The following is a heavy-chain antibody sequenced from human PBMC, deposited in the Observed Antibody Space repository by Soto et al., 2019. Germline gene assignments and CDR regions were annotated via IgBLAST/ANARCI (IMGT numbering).Heavy chain of an antibody. V-gene: IGHV3-30-3*01. CDR3: ARSYYYDSSGHYSGPGYYFDY. CDR2: ISYDGSNN. J-gene: IGHJ4*02. CDR1: GFTFTNYA. Sequence: VQLVESGGGVVQPGKSLRLSCAASGFTFTNYAMHWVRQAPGKGLEWVAVISYDGSNNYYADSVKGRFTISRANSNNTLYLQMNSLRADDTAAYYCARSYYYDSSGHYSGPGYYFDYWGQGTLVTVSS. D-gene: IGHD3-22*01.